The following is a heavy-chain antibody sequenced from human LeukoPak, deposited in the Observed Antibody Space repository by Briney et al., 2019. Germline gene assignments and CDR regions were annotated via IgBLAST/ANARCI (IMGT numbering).Heavy chain of an antibody. Sequence: GESLKISCQGSGYTFTDYWIGWVRQRPGKGLEWMGIIYPGDSDARYSPSFQGQVTISVARSTSTAYLQWRSLKASDTAMYYCARRGLGGTVYMDVWGKGTTVTVSS. J-gene: IGHJ6*03. CDR3: ARRGLGGTVYMDV. CDR2: IYPGDSDA. V-gene: IGHV5-51*01. CDR1: GYTFTDYW. D-gene: IGHD1-1*01.